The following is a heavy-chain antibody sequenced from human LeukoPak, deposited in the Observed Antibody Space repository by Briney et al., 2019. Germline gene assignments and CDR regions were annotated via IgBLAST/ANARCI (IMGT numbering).Heavy chain of an antibody. Sequence: SETLSLTCTVSGGSISSYYWSWIRQPPGKGLEWIGYIYYSGSTNYNPSLKSRVTISVDTSKNQFSLKLSSVTAADTAVYYCARGALAGAVSDYWGQGTLVTVSS. CDR1: GGSISSYY. CDR3: ARGALAGAVSDY. CDR2: IYYSGST. J-gene: IGHJ4*02. V-gene: IGHV4-59*01. D-gene: IGHD1-26*01.